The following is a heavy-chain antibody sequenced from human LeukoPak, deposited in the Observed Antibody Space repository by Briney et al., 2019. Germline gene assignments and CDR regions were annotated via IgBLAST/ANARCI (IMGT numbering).Heavy chain of an antibody. V-gene: IGHV4-31*03. CDR3: AREIRYGFGSQGFDY. D-gene: IGHD3-10*01. J-gene: IGHJ4*02. CDR2: IYYSGST. Sequence: PSETLSLTCTVSGGSISSGGYYWSWIRQHPGKGLEWIGYIYYSGSTYYNPPLKSRVTISVDTSKNQFSLKLSSVTAADTAVYYCAREIRYGFGSQGFDYWGQGTLVTVSS. CDR1: GGSISSGGYY.